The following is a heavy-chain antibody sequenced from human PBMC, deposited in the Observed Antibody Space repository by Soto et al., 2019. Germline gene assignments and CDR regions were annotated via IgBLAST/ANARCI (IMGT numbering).Heavy chain of an antibody. J-gene: IGHJ4*02. CDR1: GDSVSSNSAA. CDR2: TYYRSKWYN. D-gene: IGHD4-4*01. Sequence: PSQTLSLTCAISGDSVSSNSAAWNWIRQSPSRGLEWLGRTYYRSKWYNDYAVSVKSRITINPDTSKNQFSLQLNSVTPADTTVYYFARHRRTTVAKFYFDNWGQGALVTVSS. CDR3: ARHRRTTVAKFYFDN. V-gene: IGHV6-1*01.